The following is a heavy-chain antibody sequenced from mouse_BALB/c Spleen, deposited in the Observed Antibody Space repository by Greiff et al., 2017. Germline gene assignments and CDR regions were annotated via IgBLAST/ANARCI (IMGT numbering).Heavy chain of an antibody. V-gene: IGHV1-9*01. CDR1: GYTFSSYW. CDR2: ILPGSGST. D-gene: IGHD1-1*01. J-gene: IGHJ3*01. CDR3: ARGSYYYGSSYWFAY. Sequence: VKLVESGAELMKPGASVKISCKATGYTFSSYWIEWVKQRPGHGLEWIGEILPGSGSTNYNEKFKGKATFTADTSSNTAYMQLSSLTSEDSAVYYCARGSYYYGSSYWFAYWGQGTLVTVSA.